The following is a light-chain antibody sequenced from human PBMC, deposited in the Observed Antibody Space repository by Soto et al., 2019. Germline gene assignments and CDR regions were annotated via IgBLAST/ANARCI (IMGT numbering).Light chain of an antibody. V-gene: IGLV2-14*01. J-gene: IGLJ3*02. Sequence: QSALTQPVSVSGSPGQSITISCTGTSSDVGGYNYVSWYQQHPGKAPKLMIYEVTKRPSGVSNRFSGSKSGNTASLTISGLQAEDEADYSCQSYDSGLSGWVFGGGTKLTVL. CDR2: EVT. CDR1: SSDVGGYNY. CDR3: QSYDSGLSGWV.